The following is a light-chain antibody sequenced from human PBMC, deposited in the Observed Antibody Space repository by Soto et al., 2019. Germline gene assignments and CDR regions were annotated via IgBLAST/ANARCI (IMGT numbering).Light chain of an antibody. CDR1: QSVSSHY. CDR3: QQYDSSPLYT. Sequence: EIVLTQSPGTLSLSPGERATLSCRASQSVSSHYLAWYQQKPGQAPRLLIYGASSSAAGISGRFSGSGSGTDFTLTITSLEPEDFAVYYCQQYDSSPLYTFGQGTKLEIK. CDR2: GAS. V-gene: IGKV3-20*01. J-gene: IGKJ2*01.